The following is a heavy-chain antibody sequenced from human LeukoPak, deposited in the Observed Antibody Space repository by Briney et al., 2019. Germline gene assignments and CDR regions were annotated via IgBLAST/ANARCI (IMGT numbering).Heavy chain of an antibody. CDR3: AREGVADDFWSGYPDY. CDR1: GYTFTGYY. Sequence: ASVKVSCKASGYTFTGYYMHWVRQAPGQGLEWMGWINPNSGGTNYAQKFQGRVTMTRDTSISTAYMELSRLRSDDTAVYYCAREGVADDFWSGYPDYWGQGTLVTVSS. D-gene: IGHD3-3*01. CDR2: INPNSGGT. J-gene: IGHJ4*02. V-gene: IGHV1-2*02.